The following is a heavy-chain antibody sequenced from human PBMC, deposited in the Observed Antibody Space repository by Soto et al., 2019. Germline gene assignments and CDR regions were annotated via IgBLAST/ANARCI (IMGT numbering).Heavy chain of an antibody. Sequence: QVQLVQSGAEVNKSGAAVKISCKTSGFTFTNYYLHWVRQAHGQGLEWMGLINPAPGTTNYAEKFQGRVTITRDMSSNTVYMQLGRLTSEDTGIFYCARGGWAAYSIEGGFALWGQGTHITVSS. J-gene: IGHJ4*02. D-gene: IGHD3-3*02. CDR2: INPAPGTT. V-gene: IGHV1-46*01. CDR1: GFTFTNYY. CDR3: ARGGWAAYSIEGGFAL.